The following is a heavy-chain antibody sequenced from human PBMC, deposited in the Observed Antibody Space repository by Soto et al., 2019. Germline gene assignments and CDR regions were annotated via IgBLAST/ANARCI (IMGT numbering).Heavy chain of an antibody. D-gene: IGHD3-16*01. CDR2: IYPGDSDA. J-gene: IGHJ4*02. CDR3: ARSQFDYVWGTSGCFDS. Sequence: PGESLKISCKGSGYSFSTHWVGWVRQMPGKGLEWMGIIYPGDSDARYSPSFKGQVTISVDESTTTAFLQWSSLKASDTAMYFCARSQFDYVWGTSGCFDSWGQGTLVTVSS. CDR1: GYSFSTHW. V-gene: IGHV5-51*01.